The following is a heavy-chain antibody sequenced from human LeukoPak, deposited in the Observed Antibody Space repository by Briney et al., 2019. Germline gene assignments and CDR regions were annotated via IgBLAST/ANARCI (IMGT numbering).Heavy chain of an antibody. CDR1: GFTFDDYA. Sequence: GGSLRLSCAASGFTFDDYAMNWVRRAPGKGLEWVSGINWNGGSIGYADSVKGRFTISRDNAKNSLYLQMNSLRAEDTALYYGARDLSSPSIVGATGFDYWGQGTLVTVSS. J-gene: IGHJ4*02. V-gene: IGHV3-20*04. D-gene: IGHD1-26*01. CDR3: ARDLSSPSIVGATGFDY. CDR2: INWNGGSI.